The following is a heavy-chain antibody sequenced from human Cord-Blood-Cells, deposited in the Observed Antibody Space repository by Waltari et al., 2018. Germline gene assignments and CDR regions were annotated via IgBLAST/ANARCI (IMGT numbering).Heavy chain of an antibody. CDR2: IYYSGST. V-gene: IGHV4-39*01. Sequence: QLQLQESGPGLVKPSATLSLTCPVSGGSISSSSYYWGWIRQPPGKGLEWIGSIYYSGSTYYNPSLKSRVTISVDTSKNQFSLKLSSVTAADTAVYYCARRMNLVGATHTDYWGQGTLVTVSS. J-gene: IGHJ4*02. CDR1: GGSISSSSYY. D-gene: IGHD1-26*01. CDR3: ARRMNLVGATHTDY.